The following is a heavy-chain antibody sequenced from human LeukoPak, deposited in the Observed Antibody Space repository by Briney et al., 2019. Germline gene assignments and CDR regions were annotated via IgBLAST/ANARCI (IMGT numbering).Heavy chain of an antibody. V-gene: IGHV3-53*01. J-gene: IGHJ4*02. CDR2: IYSGGTT. Sequence: GGSLRLSCTASGFTFSTYSMNWVRQAPDKGLEWVSVIYSGGTTYYADSVKGRFTISRDNSKNTLYLQMNSLRAEDTAVYYCARRNSSGWYGDWGQGTLVTVSS. CDR3: ARRNSSGWYGD. CDR1: GFTFSTYS. D-gene: IGHD6-19*01.